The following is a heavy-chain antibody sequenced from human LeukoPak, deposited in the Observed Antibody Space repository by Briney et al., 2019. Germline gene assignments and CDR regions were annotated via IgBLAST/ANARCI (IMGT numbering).Heavy chain of an antibody. CDR1: GYTFTSNY. D-gene: IGHD2-2*01. CDR2: IYPRYGST. J-gene: IGHJ6*02. V-gene: IGHV1-46*01. CDR3: ARGAGVPAAIRPSSLRYYYGMDV. Sequence: SSVKVSCKASGYTFTSNYIHWVRQAPGQGLEWMGMIYPRYGSTSYAQKFQGRVTVTMDTSTSTVHMELSSLRSEDTAVYYCARGAGVPAAIRPSSLRYYYGMDVWGQGTTVTVSS.